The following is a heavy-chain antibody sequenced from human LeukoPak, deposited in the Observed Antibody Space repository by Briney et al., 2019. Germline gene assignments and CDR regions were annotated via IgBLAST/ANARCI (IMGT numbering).Heavy chain of an antibody. V-gene: IGHV4-31*03. CDR3: ARASPVPYFDF. CDR1: SGSISSGGYY. Sequence: KPSQTLSLTCTVSSGSISSGGYYWSWLRQHPGKGLEWIGYIYYRGSTHYNPSLKSRVTTSVDTSKNQFSLKLSSVTAAATAVYYCARASPVPYFDFWGQGTLVTVSS. J-gene: IGHJ4*02. CDR2: IYYRGST.